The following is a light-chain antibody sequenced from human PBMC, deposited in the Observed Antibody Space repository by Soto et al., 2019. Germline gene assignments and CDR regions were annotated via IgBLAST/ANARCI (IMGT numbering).Light chain of an antibody. V-gene: IGKV3-11*01. CDR1: QSVSSY. CDR2: DAS. J-gene: IGKJ1*01. CDR3: QQYGSSPRT. Sequence: EIVLTQSPGTLSLSPGERATLSCRASQSVSSYLAWYQQKPGQAPRLLIYDASNRATGIPARFSGSGSGADFTLTISSLEPEDFVVYCCQQYGSSPRTFGQGTKVDIK.